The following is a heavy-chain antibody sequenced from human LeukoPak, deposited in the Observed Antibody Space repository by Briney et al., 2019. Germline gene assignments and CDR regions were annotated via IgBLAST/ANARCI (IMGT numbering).Heavy chain of an antibody. D-gene: IGHD1-20*01. V-gene: IGHV4-31*03. CDR1: GGSISRGHYY. J-gene: IGHJ6*03. Sequence: SETLSLTCTVSGGSISRGHYYWTWIRQHPGKGLEWIGYIYYRGNTYSNPSLTGRLTISVDTSKNQFSLRLSSVTAADTAVYYCARSSVTADDFYYYYMDVWGKGTTVTVSS. CDR3: ARSSVTADDFYYYYMDV. CDR2: IYYRGNT.